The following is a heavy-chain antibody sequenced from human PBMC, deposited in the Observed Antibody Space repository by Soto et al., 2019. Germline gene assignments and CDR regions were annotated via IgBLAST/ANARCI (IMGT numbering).Heavy chain of an antibody. J-gene: IGHJ6*02. V-gene: IGHV1-2*04. CDR2: INPNSGGT. D-gene: IGHD2-2*01. CDR1: GYTFTGYY. CDR3: ARDNIVVVPAAPRRPYYYGMDV. Sequence: ASVKVSCKASGYTFTGYYMHWVRQAPGQGLEWMGWINPNSGGTNYAQKFQGWVTMTRDTSISTAYMELSRLRSDDTAVYYCARDNIVVVPAAPRRPYYYGMDVWGQGTTVTVSS.